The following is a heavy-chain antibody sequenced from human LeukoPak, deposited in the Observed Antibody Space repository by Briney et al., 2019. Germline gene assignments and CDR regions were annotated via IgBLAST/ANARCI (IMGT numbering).Heavy chain of an antibody. CDR3: ARCIRGGWYWATSYYFDY. D-gene: IGHD6-19*01. J-gene: IGHJ4*02. V-gene: IGHV3-20*04. CDR1: GFTFDDYG. CDR2: INWNGGST. Sequence: GGSLRLSCAASGFTFDDYGMSWVRQAPGKGLEWVSGINWNGGSTGYADSVKGRFTISRDNAKNSLYLQMNSLRAEDTALYYCARCIRGGWYWATSYYFDYWGQGTLVTVSS.